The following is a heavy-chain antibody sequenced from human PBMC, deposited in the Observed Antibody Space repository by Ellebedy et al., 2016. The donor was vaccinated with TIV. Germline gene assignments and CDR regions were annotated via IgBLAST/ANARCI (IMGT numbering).Heavy chain of an antibody. CDR1: GFTLIDAW. CDR3: ASSRYHYYVGNTIFVY. Sequence: GESLKISCTAPGFTLIDAWMNWVRQAPGKGLVWVSRINIDGTTTSYADSVKGRFTISRDNAKNTLYLQMNSLRAEDTAVYYCASSRYHYYVGNTIFVYWGQGTLVTVSS. J-gene: IGHJ4*02. V-gene: IGHV3-74*01. D-gene: IGHD3-10*01. CDR2: INIDGTTT.